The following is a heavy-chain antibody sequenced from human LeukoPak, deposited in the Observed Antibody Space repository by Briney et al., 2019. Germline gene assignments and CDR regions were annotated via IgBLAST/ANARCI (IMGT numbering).Heavy chain of an antibody. V-gene: IGHV4-59*12. CDR2: IYYSGST. CDR3: ARSQFYGSGSYQGRWFDP. CDR1: GGSFSGYY. Sequence: SETLSLTRAVYGGSFSGYYWSWIRQPPGKGLEWIGNIYYSGSTYYNPSLKSRVNISVDTSKNQFSLKLTSVTAADTAVYYCARSQFYGSGSYQGRWFDPWGQGTLVTVSS. J-gene: IGHJ5*02. D-gene: IGHD3-10*01.